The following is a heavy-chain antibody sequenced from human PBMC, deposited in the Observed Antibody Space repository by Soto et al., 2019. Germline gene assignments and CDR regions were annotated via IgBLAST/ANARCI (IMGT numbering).Heavy chain of an antibody. CDR1: GITFSSYW. Sequence: EVQLVESGGGLVQPGGSLRLSCAASGITFSSYWMNWVRQAPGKGLEWVANIKQDGSEKNYVYSVKGRFTISRDNAKNSLYLQMNSLTAEDTAVYYCARAGYSSGWRFDYWGQGTLVTVSS. J-gene: IGHJ4*02. V-gene: IGHV3-7*01. D-gene: IGHD6-19*01. CDR3: ARAGYSSGWRFDY. CDR2: IKQDGSEK.